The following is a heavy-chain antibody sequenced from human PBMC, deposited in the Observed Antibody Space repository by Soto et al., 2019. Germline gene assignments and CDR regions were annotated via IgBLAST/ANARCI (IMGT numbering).Heavy chain of an antibody. D-gene: IGHD1-26*01. CDR3: AKDQAPLPGVGSTWTLDQ. Sequence: SETLSLTCTVHGASITTYYWSWIRQVPGKELEWIGYIYYSGSTTYNPSLRSRVAISVDKSKNQVSLILSSVTAADTAVYYCAKDQAPLPGVGSTWTLDQWGQGTLVTVSS. J-gene: IGHJ4*02. CDR2: IYYSGST. V-gene: IGHV4-59*01. CDR1: GASITTYY.